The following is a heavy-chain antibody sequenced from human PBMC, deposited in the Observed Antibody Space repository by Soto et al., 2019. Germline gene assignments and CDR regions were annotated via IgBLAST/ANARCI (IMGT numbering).Heavy chain of an antibody. J-gene: IGHJ4*02. CDR2: IYYRGTT. V-gene: IGHV4-59*11. CDR1: GVSTINHY. CDR3: ARGGGSPYHDHEFDY. Sequence: SETLSLTCSVSGVSTINHYWTWIRKPTGQGPEWIGCIYYRGTTNYNASFNSRVTISVDTSKNQFSLKLTSVTTADTAVYYCARGGGSPYHDHEFDYWGQGILVTVSS. D-gene: IGHD2-2*01.